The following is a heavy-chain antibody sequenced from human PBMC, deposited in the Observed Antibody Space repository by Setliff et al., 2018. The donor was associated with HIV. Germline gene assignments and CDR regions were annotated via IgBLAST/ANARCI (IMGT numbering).Heavy chain of an antibody. CDR1: GYTFTSYY. CDR3: AREMFMYTSSEGFPFDL. J-gene: IGHJ4*02. Sequence: ASVKVSCKASGYTFTSYYIYWVRQAPGQGLEWMGIINPSGDRTTYTKKFQGRVTMTRDTSTNTVYLELSSLRSEDTAMYYCAREMFMYTSSEGFPFDLWGQGTLVTVSS. D-gene: IGHD6-6*01. CDR2: INPSGDRT. V-gene: IGHV1-46*01.